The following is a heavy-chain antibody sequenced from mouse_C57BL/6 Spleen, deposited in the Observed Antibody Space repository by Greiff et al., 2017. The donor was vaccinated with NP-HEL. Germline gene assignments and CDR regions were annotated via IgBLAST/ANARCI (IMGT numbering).Heavy chain of an antibody. D-gene: IGHD1-1*01. CDR1: GYTFTSYT. Sequence: QVQLQQSGAELARPGASVKMSCKASGYTFTSYTMHWVKQRPGQGLKWIGYINPSSGYTKYNQKFKDKATLTADKSSSTAYMQLSSLTSEDSAVYYCAREHYYGSNYAMDYWGQGTSVTVSS. J-gene: IGHJ4*01. CDR2: INPSSGYT. CDR3: AREHYYGSNYAMDY. V-gene: IGHV1-4*01.